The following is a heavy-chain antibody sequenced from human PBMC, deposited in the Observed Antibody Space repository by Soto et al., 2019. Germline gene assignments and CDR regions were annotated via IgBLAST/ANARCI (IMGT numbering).Heavy chain of an antibody. CDR3: AIDLRWGSKWYYSMDV. V-gene: IGHV3-48*02. CDR2: ISSSSTNI. CDR1: GFTISGNA. J-gene: IGHJ6*03. D-gene: IGHD3-16*01. Sequence: EVQLVESGGGLVQPGGSLRLSCAASGFTISGNAMNWVRQAPGRGLEWVSYISSSSTNIHYADSVRGPFTISIDNAKNSLYLQMNRLRDEDTAVYRCAIDLRWGSKWYYSMDVWGKGTTVT.